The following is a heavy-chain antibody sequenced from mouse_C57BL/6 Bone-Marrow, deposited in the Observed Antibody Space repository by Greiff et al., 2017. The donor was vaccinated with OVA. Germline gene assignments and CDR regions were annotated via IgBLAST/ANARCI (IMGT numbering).Heavy chain of an antibody. J-gene: IGHJ2*01. CDR2: IDPENGDT. D-gene: IGHD1-1*01. Sequence: EVKVVESGAELVRPGASVKLSCTASGFNIKDDYMHWVKQRPEQGLEWIGWIDPENGDTEYASKFQGKATITADTSSNTAYLQLSSLTSEDTAVYYCTTYYSYYYGSSRYWGQGTTLTVSS. V-gene: IGHV14-4*01. CDR3: TTYYSYYYGSSRY. CDR1: GFNIKDDY.